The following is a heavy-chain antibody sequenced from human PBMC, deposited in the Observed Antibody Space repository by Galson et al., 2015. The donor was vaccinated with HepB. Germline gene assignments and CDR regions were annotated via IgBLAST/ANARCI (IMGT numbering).Heavy chain of an antibody. CDR1: GGSISSGSYY. D-gene: IGHD2-15*01. CDR3: ARDRKGGYIDY. J-gene: IGHJ4*02. CDR2: IYTSGST. V-gene: IGHV4-61*02. Sequence: LSLTCTVSGGSISSGSYYWSWIRQPAGKGLEWIGRIYTSGSTNYNPSLKSRVTISVDTSKNQFSLKLSSVTAADTAVYYCARDRKGGYIDYWGQGTLVTVSS.